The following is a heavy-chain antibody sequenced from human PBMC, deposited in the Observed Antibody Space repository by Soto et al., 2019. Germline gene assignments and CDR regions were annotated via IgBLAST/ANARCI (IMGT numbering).Heavy chain of an antibody. J-gene: IGHJ3*02. CDR2: INHSGST. CDR3: ARGRGSDYRITMVRGATRRAFDI. CDR1: GGSFSGYY. D-gene: IGHD3-10*01. Sequence: SETLSLTCAVYGGSFSGYYWSWIRQPPGKGLEWIGEINHSGSTNYNPSLKSRVTISVDTSKNQFSLKLSSVTAADTAVYYCARGRGSDYRITMVRGATRRAFDIWGQGTMVTVSS. V-gene: IGHV4-34*01.